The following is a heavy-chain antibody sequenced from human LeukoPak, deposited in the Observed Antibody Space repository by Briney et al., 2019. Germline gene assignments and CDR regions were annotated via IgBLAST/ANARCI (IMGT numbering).Heavy chain of an antibody. D-gene: IGHD3-3*01. V-gene: IGHV1-46*01. Sequence: ASVKVSCKASGYTFTSYYMHWVRQAPGQGLEWMGIINPSGGSTSYAQKFQGRVTMTRDTSTSTVYMERSSLRSEDTAVYYCARDRNTIFGVVIYWFDPWGQGTLVTVSS. CDR2: INPSGGST. CDR1: GYTFTSYY. J-gene: IGHJ5*02. CDR3: ARDRNTIFGVVIYWFDP.